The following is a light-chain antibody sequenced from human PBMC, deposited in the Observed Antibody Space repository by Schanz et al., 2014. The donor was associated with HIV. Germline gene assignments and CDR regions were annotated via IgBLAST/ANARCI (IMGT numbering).Light chain of an antibody. CDR2: GAS. V-gene: IGKV3-20*01. CDR3: QQYANPPIT. CDR1: QSVSSN. Sequence: EIVLTQSPATLSLSPGERATLSCRASQSVSSNLAWYQQKPGQAPRLLIYGASTRATGIPDRFSGSGSGTDFTLTISRLEPEDFAVYFCQQYANPPITFGQGTRLEIK. J-gene: IGKJ5*01.